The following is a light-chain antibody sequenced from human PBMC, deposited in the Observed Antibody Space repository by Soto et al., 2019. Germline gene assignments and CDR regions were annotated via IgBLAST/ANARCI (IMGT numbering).Light chain of an antibody. Sequence: EIVLTQSPGTLSLSPGERATLSCRASQSVSSSYLAWYQQKPGQAPRLLIYGASSRATGIPDRFSGSGSGIAFTRTMSRLEPDDFGLYYCDEYDSSPLTFGGGTKVEIK. CDR1: QSVSSSY. CDR3: DEYDSSPLT. V-gene: IGKV3-20*01. J-gene: IGKJ4*01. CDR2: GAS.